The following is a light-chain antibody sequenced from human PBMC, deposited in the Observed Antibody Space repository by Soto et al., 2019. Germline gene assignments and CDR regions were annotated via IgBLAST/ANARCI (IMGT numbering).Light chain of an antibody. CDR3: HQRSNWPLT. CDR1: QSVTKY. CDR2: DVS. V-gene: IGKV3-11*01. Sequence: VLTQSPATLSLSPGERATLSCRASQSVTKYLAWYQQKPGQAPRLVMYDVSKRATGIPARFSGSGSGTDFPLTISSLEPEDFAVYYCHQRSNWPLTFGGGTKLEIK. J-gene: IGKJ4*01.